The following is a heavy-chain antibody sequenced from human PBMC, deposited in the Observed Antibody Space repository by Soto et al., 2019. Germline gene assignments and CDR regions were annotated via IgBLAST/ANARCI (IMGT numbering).Heavy chain of an antibody. J-gene: IGHJ6*02. CDR2: INPSGGST. V-gene: IGHV1-46*01. CDR1: GYTFTSYY. Sequence: QVQLVQSGAEVKKPGASVKVSCKASGYTFTSYYMHWVRQAPGQGLEWMGIINPSGGSTSYAQKFQGRVTMTRDTSTSTVYMELSSLRSEDTAVYYCARERSRNYYYYGMDVWGQGTTVTVSS. CDR3: ARERSRNYYYYGMDV. D-gene: IGHD2-2*01.